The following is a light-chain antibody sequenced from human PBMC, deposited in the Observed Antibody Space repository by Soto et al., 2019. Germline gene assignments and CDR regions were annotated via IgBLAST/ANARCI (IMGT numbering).Light chain of an antibody. CDR2: EVT. CDR1: SSDVGYYDL. J-gene: IGLJ3*02. Sequence: QSALTQPASVSGSPGQSITISCAGTSSDVGYYDLVSWYQQHPGKAPKLIIFEVTERPSGISDRFSASKPGFTASLTISGLQPEDEAVYFCSSYAGHVPKFGGGTK. CDR3: SSYAGHVPK. V-gene: IGLV2-23*02.